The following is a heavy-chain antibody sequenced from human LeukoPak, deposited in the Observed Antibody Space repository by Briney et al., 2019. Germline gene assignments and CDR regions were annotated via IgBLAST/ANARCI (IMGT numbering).Heavy chain of an antibody. V-gene: IGHV1-2*02. CDR3: ASHVDIVATNPNYYFDY. D-gene: IGHD5-12*01. CDR1: GYTFTGYY. Sequence: ASVKVSCKASGYTFTGYYMHWVRLAPGQGLEWMGWINPNSGGTNYAQKFQGRVTMTRDTSITTAYMELSRLRSDDTAVYYCASHVDIVATNPNYYFDYWGQGTLVTVSS. J-gene: IGHJ4*02. CDR2: INPNSGGT.